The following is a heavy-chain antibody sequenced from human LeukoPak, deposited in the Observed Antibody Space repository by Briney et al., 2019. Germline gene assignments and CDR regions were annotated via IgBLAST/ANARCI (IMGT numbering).Heavy chain of an antibody. CDR3: ARQRGDILTGYYMPRGFDY. V-gene: IGHV3-7*01. CDR1: GFTFSDFW. J-gene: IGHJ4*02. CDR2: IKQDGSET. Sequence: GGSLRLSCAASGFTFSDFWMNWVRQAPGKGLEWVANIKQDGSETYYVDAVTGRFTISRDNTKNSMYLQMNSLRAEDTAVYYCARQRGDILTGYYMPRGFDYWGQGTLVTVSS. D-gene: IGHD3-9*01.